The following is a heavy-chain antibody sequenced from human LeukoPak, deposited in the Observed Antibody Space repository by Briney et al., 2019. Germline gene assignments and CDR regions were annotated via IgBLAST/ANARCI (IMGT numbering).Heavy chain of an antibody. D-gene: IGHD2-2*01. CDR2: IRSSGSTI. CDR3: ARVTSYLHYFDY. J-gene: IGHJ4*02. V-gene: IGHV3-48*03. Sequence: PGGSLRLSCAASGFTSSMYEMNWVRQAPGKGLEWVSYIRSSGSTINYADSVKGRFTISRDNAKNSLYLQMNSLRAEDTAVYYCARVTSYLHYFDYWGQGTLVTVSS. CDR1: GFTSSMYE.